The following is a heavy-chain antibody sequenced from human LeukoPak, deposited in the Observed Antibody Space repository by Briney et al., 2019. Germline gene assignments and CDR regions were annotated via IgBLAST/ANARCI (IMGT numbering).Heavy chain of an antibody. J-gene: IGHJ4*02. V-gene: IGHV3-23*01. D-gene: IGHD6-19*01. CDR1: GFTFNNYA. CDR3: AKGRNIAVAPYYFDY. CDR2: ISGSGGST. Sequence: GGSLRLSCAASGFTFNNYAMNWVRQAPGKGLEWVSAISGSGGSTYYAGSVKGRFTISRDNSKNTLYLQMNSLRAEDTAVYYCAKGRNIAVAPYYFDYWGQGTLVTVSS.